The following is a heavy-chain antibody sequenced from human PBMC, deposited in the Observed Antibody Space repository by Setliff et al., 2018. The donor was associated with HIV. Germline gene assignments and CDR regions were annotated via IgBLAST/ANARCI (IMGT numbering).Heavy chain of an antibody. Sequence: PGGSLRLSCAASGFTFSTYWMSWVRQAPGKGLEWVANIKQDGSERSYVDSVKGRFTISRDNAKNSVYLQMNSLRVEDTAMYYCTKDHLSGWASDCWGQGTLVTVSS. CDR3: TKDHLSGWASDC. CDR2: IKQDGSER. CDR1: GFTFSTYW. J-gene: IGHJ4*02. D-gene: IGHD6-19*01. V-gene: IGHV3-7*01.